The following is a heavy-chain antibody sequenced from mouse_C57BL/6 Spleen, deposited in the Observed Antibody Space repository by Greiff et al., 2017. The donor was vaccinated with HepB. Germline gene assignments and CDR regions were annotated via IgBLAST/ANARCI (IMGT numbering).Heavy chain of an antibody. D-gene: IGHD2-3*01. Sequence: EVQRVESGGGLVKPGGSLKLSCAASGFTFSDYGMHWVRQAPEKGLEWVAYISSGSSTIYYADTVKGRFTISRDNAKNTLFLQMTSLRSEDTAMYYCARRRDGYYSAMDYWGQGTSVTVSS. CDR3: ARRRDGYYSAMDY. J-gene: IGHJ4*01. V-gene: IGHV5-17*01. CDR2: ISSGSSTI. CDR1: GFTFSDYG.